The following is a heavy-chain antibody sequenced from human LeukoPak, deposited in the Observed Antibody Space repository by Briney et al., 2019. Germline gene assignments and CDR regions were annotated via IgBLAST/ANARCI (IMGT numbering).Heavy chain of an antibody. CDR2: IKQDGSEK. D-gene: IGHD5-24*01. CDR1: GFIFSSYW. Sequence: GGSLRLSCAASGFIFSSYWMSWVRQAPGKGLEWVANIKQDGSEKYYVDSVKGRFTTSRDNAKNSLYLQMNSPRVEDTAVYYCARGDNWSFDYWGQGTLAIVSS. CDR3: ARGDNWSFDY. V-gene: IGHV3-7*01. J-gene: IGHJ4*02.